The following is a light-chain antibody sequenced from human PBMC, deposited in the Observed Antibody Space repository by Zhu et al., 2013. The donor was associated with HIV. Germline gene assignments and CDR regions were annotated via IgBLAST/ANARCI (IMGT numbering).Light chain of an antibody. J-gene: IGKJ4*01. CDR1: QGIGRY. CDR3: QQSYIAPLT. CDR2: AAS. V-gene: IGKV1-9*01. Sequence: DIQLTQSPSFLSASVGDRVTITCRASQGIGRYLAWYQQKAGKAPKLLIYAASTLQSGVPSRFSGSGSGTHFTLTISSLQPEDFATYYCQQSYIAPLTFGGGTKVEIK.